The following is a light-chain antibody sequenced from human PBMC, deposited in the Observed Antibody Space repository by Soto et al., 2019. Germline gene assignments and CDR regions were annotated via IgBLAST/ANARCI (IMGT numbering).Light chain of an antibody. CDR3: QQYNDWPLT. Sequence: EIVMTQSPVTLSVSPGERATLSCRASQSVSSNLAWYQQQPGQAPRLLIYGASTRATDIPARFSGSGSGTEFTLTVSSLQSEEFAVYYCQQYNDWPLTFGPGPKWIS. CDR1: QSVSSN. J-gene: IGKJ3*01. CDR2: GAS. V-gene: IGKV3-15*01.